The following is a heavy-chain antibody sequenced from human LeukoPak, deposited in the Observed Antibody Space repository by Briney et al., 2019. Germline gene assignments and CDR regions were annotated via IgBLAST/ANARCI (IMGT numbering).Heavy chain of an antibody. V-gene: IGHV4-30-4*08. D-gene: IGHD5-24*01. Sequence: SQTLSLTCTVSGGSISSGDYYWSWIRQPPGKGLDWIGYIYYSGSTYYNPSLKSRVTISVDTSKNQFSLKLSSVTAADTAVYYCARDLREDAFDIWGQGTMVTVSS. CDR2: IYYSGST. CDR3: ARDLREDAFDI. J-gene: IGHJ3*02. CDR1: GGSISSGDYY.